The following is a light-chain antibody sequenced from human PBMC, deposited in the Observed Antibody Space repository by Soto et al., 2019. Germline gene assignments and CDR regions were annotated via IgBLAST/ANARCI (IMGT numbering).Light chain of an antibody. CDR2: KAS. CDR1: QRISSW. CDR3: QQYNSYSPYT. V-gene: IGKV1-5*03. J-gene: IGKJ2*01. Sequence: DIQMTQSPSTLSVSVGDRVTITCRASQRISSWLAWYQQKPGKAPKLLIYKASSLESGVPSRFSGSGSGTEFTLTISSLQPDDFATYYCQQYNSYSPYTFGQGTKLEIK.